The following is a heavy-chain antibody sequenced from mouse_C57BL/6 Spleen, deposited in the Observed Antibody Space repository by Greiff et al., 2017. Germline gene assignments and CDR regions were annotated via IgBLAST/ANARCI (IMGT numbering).Heavy chain of an antibody. J-gene: IGHJ4*01. D-gene: IGHD3-3*01. CDR2: ISSGGSYT. Sequence: EVKLVESGGDLVKPGGSLKLSCAASGFTFSSYGMSWVRQTPDKRLEWVATISSGGSYTYYPDSVKGRFTIYRDNAKTNLYLQMSSLKSEDPAMYDCARQGAGTRAMDYWGQGTSVTVSS. V-gene: IGHV5-6*01. CDR3: ARQGAGTRAMDY. CDR1: GFTFSSYG.